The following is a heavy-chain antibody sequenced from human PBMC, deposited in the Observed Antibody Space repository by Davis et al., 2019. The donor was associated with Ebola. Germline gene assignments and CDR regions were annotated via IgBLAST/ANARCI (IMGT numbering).Heavy chain of an antibody. Sequence: GGSLRLSCAASGFTFSSYTMHGVRQPPGKGLEWVSSISSSSSYIYYADPVKGRFTISRDNAKNSLYLQMNSLRAEDTAVYYCARVSWDSGSYSPWGQGTLVTVSS. D-gene: IGHD1-26*01. CDR1: GFTFSSYT. V-gene: IGHV3-21*01. J-gene: IGHJ5*02. CDR3: ARVSWDSGSYSP. CDR2: ISSSSSYI.